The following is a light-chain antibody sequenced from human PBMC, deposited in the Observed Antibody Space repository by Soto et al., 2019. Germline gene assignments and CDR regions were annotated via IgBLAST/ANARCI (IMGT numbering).Light chain of an antibody. CDR2: GAS. J-gene: IGKJ2*01. V-gene: IGKV3-15*01. CDR1: QSVSSN. Sequence: EIEMTQSPATLSVSPGERATLSCRASQSVSSNLAWYQQKPGQAPRLLIYGASTRATGIPDRISGNGSGTEFTLTISSLQSEDFAVYYCQQYIDWPETFGQGTKVAIK. CDR3: QQYIDWPET.